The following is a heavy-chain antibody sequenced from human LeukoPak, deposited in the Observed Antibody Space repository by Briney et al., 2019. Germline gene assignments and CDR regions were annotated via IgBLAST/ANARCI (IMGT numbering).Heavy chain of an antibody. V-gene: IGHV1-3*04. J-gene: IGHJ4*02. CDR1: GYTFINYG. CDR3: ARDSSGYYRHFDY. Sequence: GASVKVSCKASGYTFINYGISWVRQAPGQRLQWMGCINTGNDNTKYSQKLQGRVTITRDTSASTAYMELSSLRSEDTAVYYCARDSSGYYRHFDYWGQGTLVTVSS. D-gene: IGHD3-22*01. CDR2: INTGNDNT.